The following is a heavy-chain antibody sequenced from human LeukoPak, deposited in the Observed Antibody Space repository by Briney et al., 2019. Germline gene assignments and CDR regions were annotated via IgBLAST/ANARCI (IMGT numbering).Heavy chain of an antibody. CDR3: ARERRLDRNWFDP. D-gene: IGHD5-12*01. J-gene: IGHJ5*02. V-gene: IGHV1-2*02. CDR1: GYTFTGYY. CDR2: INPNSGGT. Sequence: ASVKVSCKASGYTFTGYYMHWVRQAPGQGLEWMGWINPNSGGTNYAQKFQGRVTMTRDTSISTAYMELSRLRSDDTAVYYCARERRLDRNWFDPWGQGALVTVSS.